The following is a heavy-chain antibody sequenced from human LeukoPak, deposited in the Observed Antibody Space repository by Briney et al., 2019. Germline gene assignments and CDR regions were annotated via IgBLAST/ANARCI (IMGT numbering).Heavy chain of an antibody. CDR3: ARGRTLGGSGSQNWFDP. Sequence: SVKVSCKASGGTFSSYAISWVRQAPGQGLGWMGGIIPIFGTANYAQKFQGRVTITADKSTSTAYMQLSSLRSEDTAVYYCARGRTLGGSGSQNWFDPWGRGTLVTVSS. CDR2: IIPIFGTA. J-gene: IGHJ5*02. D-gene: IGHD3-10*01. V-gene: IGHV1-69*06. CDR1: GGTFSSYA.